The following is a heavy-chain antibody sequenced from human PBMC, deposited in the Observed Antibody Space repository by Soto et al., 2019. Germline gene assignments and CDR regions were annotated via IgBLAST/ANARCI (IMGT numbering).Heavy chain of an antibody. CDR1: GFSFADNY. J-gene: IGHJ5*02. Sequence: SGGSLRLSCAASGFSFADNYMSWIRQAPGKGLECVAKINPAGSQAYYVDSFRGRFTMSRDNAKNSLDLQMESLRADDKAVYYCDLEVWWAIEPWGPGTLVTVSS. V-gene: IGHV3-7*01. CDR3: DLEVWWAIEP. D-gene: IGHD2-15*01. CDR2: INPAGSQA.